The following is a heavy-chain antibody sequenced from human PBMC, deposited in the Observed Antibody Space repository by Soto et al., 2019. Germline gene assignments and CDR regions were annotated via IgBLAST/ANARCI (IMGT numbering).Heavy chain of an antibody. V-gene: IGHV4-59*01. J-gene: IGHJ4*02. Sequence: KTSETLSLTCTVSCGSISSYYWSWIRQPPGKGLEWIGYIYYSGSTNYNPSLKSRVTISVDTSKNQFSLKLSSVTAADTAVYYCAREWGGIQLHEGALGYWGQGTLVTVS. CDR2: IYYSGST. CDR3: AREWGGIQLHEGALGY. D-gene: IGHD5-18*01. CDR1: CGSISSYY.